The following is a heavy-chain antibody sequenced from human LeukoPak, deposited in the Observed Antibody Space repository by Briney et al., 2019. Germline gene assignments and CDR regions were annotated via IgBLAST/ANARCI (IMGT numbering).Heavy chain of an antibody. D-gene: IGHD2-15*01. V-gene: IGHV3-49*03. J-gene: IGHJ4*02. CDR2: IRSKAHGGTT. Sequence: PGGSLRFSCAASGFTFGDYAMSWFRQAPGEGLGWVGFIRSKAHGGTTEYAASVKGRFTISRDDSKSIAYLHMDRLKTEDTAVYYCTRAGRYSSGGICYSLFWGQGTLVTVSS. CDR3: TRAGRYSSGGICYSLF. CDR1: GFTFGDYA.